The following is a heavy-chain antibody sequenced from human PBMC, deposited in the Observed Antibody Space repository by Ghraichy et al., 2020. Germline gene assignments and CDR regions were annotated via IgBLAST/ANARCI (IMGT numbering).Heavy chain of an antibody. D-gene: IGHD6-13*01. V-gene: IGHV1-8*02. CDR3: ARDGIAAAGTRAYYYYYMDV. J-gene: IGHJ6*03. CDR1: GYTFTSYD. Sequence: ASVKVSCKASGYTFTSYDINWVRQATGQGLEWMGWMNPNSGNTGYAQKFQGRVTMTRNTSISTAYMELSSLRSEDTAVYYCARDGIAAAGTRAYYYYYMDVWGKGTTVTVSS. CDR2: MNPNSGNT.